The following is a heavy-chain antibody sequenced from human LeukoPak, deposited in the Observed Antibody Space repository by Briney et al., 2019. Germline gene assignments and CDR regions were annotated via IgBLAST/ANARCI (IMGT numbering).Heavy chain of an antibody. CDR2: IYYTGAT. J-gene: IGHJ5*02. D-gene: IGHD1-20*01. CDR1: GGSISSYY. Sequence: SETLSLTCTVSGGSISSYYWSWIRLPPGKGLEWIGYIYYTGATYYNPSLKSRVTISVDTSKNQFSLKLSSVTAADTAVYYCARDLTGRNWFDPWGQGTLVTVSS. CDR3: ARDLTGRNWFDP. V-gene: IGHV4-59*12.